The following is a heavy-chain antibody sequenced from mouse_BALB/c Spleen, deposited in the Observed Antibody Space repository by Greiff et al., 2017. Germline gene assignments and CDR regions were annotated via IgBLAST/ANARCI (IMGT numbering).Heavy chain of an antibody. Sequence: QVQLQQSGAELMKPGASVKISCKATGYTFSSYWIEWVKQRPGHGLEWIGEILPGSGSTNYNEKFKGKATFTADTSSNTAYMQLSSLTSEDSAVYYCAKDGSYGYDLFAYWGQGTLVTVSA. V-gene: IGHV1-9*01. CDR1: GYTFSSYW. J-gene: IGHJ3*01. D-gene: IGHD2-2*01. CDR2: ILPGSGST. CDR3: AKDGSYGYDLFAY.